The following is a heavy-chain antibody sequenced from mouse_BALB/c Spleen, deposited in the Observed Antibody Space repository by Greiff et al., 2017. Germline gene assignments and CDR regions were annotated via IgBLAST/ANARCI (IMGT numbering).Heavy chain of an antibody. V-gene: IGHV1-7*01. CDR3: AIPNGEAMDY. CDR2: FNPSTGYT. Sequence: VQLHQSGAELAKPGASVKMSCKASGYTFTSYWMHWVKQRPGQGLEWIGYFNPSTGYTEYNQKFKDKATLTADKSSSTAYMQLSSLTSEDSAVYYCAIPNGEAMDYWGQGTSVTVSS. CDR1: GYTFTSYW. J-gene: IGHJ4*01.